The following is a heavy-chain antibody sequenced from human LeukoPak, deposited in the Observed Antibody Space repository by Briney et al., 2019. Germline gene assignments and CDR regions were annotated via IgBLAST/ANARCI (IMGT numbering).Heavy chain of an antibody. CDR3: AKGRLIWFGELSTQLDY. J-gene: IGHJ4*02. CDR2: ISGSGGST. D-gene: IGHD3-10*01. Sequence: PGGSLRLSCAASGFTFSSYAMSWVRQAPGKGLEWVSAISGSGGSTYYADSVKGRFTISRDNSKNTLYLQMNSLRAEDTAVYYCAKGRLIWFGELSTQLDYWGQGTLVTVSS. CDR1: GFTFSSYA. V-gene: IGHV3-23*01.